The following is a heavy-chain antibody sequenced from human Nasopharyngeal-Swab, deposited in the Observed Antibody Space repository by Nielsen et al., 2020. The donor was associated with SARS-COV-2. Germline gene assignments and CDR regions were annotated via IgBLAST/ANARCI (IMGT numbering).Heavy chain of an antibody. CDR1: GFTFSSYA. J-gene: IGHJ4*02. D-gene: IGHD3-10*01. CDR2: ISGSGGST. Sequence: GESLKISCAASGFTFSSYAMSWVRQAPGKGLEWVSAISGSGGSTYYADSVKGRFTISRDNSKNTLYLQMSSLRAEDTAVYYCGRGPLGSGSYTVYWGQGTLVTVSS. CDR3: GRGPLGSGSYTVY. V-gene: IGHV3-23*01.